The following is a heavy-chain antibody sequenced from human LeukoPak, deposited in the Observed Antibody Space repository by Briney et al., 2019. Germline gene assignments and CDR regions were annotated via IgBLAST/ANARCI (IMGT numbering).Heavy chain of an antibody. CDR2: INPSGGST. CDR1: GYTFTSYY. Sequence: ASVKVSCKASGYTFTSYYIHWVRQAPGQGLEWMGIINPSGGSTSYAQKFQGRVTMTRDTSTSTVYMELSSLRSEDTAVYYCARAYGLDAFDIWGQGTMVTVSS. D-gene: IGHD4-17*01. J-gene: IGHJ3*02. CDR3: ARAYGLDAFDI. V-gene: IGHV1-46*01.